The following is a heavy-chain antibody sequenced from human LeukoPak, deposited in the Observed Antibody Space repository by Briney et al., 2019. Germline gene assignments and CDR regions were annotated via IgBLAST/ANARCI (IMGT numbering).Heavy chain of an antibody. D-gene: IGHD1/OR15-1a*01. CDR1: GFTFSSYW. CDR2: INTDGSGT. Sequence: GGSLRLSCAASGFTFSSYWMHWVRQAPGKGLVWVSRINTDGSGTSYADSVKGRFTISRDNAKNTLYLQMNSLRAEDTAVYYCATQTNDREAFDIWGQGTMVTVSS. J-gene: IGHJ3*02. CDR3: ATQTNDREAFDI. V-gene: IGHV3-74*01.